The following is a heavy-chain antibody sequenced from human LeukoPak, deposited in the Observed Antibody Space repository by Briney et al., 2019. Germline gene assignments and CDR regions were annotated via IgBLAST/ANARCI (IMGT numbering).Heavy chain of an antibody. J-gene: IGHJ6*03. CDR3: ARDWAIAAAGTNYYYYMDV. D-gene: IGHD6-13*01. V-gene: IGHV1-69*06. Sequence: ASVKVSCKASGGTFSSYAISWVRQAPGQGLEWMGGIIPIFGTANYAQKFQGRVTITADKSTSTAYMELSSLRSEDTAVYYCARDWAIAAAGTNYYYYMDVWGKGTTVTVSS. CDR2: IIPIFGTA. CDR1: GGTFSSYA.